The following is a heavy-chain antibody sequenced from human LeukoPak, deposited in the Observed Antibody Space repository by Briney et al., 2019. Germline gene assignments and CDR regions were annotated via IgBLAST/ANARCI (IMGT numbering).Heavy chain of an antibody. CDR2: IYPGDSDT. J-gene: IGHJ3*02. Sequence: GESLKISWKGSGYSFTSYWIGWVRQMPGKGLEWMWIIYPGDSDTRYSPSFQCQVTISADKSISTAYLQWSSLKASDTAMYYCASSSRGSYYDAFDIWGQGTMVTVSS. CDR3: ASSSRGSYYDAFDI. D-gene: IGHD1-26*01. CDR1: GYSFTSYW. V-gene: IGHV5-51*01.